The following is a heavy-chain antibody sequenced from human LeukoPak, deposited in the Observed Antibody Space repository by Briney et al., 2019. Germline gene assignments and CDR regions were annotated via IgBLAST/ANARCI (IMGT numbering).Heavy chain of an antibody. J-gene: IGHJ4*02. Sequence: SETLSLTCTVSGDSISGSTYYWCWIRQPPGKGLEWIGSIHYSGSTQYNPSLKSRVSTSVDTSKNQFSLKLSSVTAADTAVYYCARVGEAVAGIDYFDYWGQGTLVTVSS. CDR1: GDSISGSTYY. CDR3: ARVGEAVAGIDYFDY. V-gene: IGHV4-39*07. CDR2: IHYSGST. D-gene: IGHD6-19*01.